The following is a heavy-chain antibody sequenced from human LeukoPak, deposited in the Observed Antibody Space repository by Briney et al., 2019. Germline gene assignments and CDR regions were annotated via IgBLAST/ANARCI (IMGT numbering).Heavy chain of an antibody. Sequence: GGSLRLSCAASGFTFSSYSMNWVRQAPGKGLEWVSYISSSSSTIYYADPVKGRFTISRDNAKNSLYLQMNSLRAEDTAVYYCAFSAYGSGRDAFDIWGQGTMVTVSS. V-gene: IGHV3-48*04. CDR2: ISSSSSTI. J-gene: IGHJ3*02. CDR1: GFTFSSYS. CDR3: AFSAYGSGRDAFDI. D-gene: IGHD3-10*01.